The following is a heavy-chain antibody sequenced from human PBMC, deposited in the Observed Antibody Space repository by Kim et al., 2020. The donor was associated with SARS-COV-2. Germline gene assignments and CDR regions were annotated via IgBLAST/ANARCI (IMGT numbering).Heavy chain of an antibody. CDR1: GFIVSNNY. D-gene: IGHD2-8*01. Sequence: GGSLRLSCAASGFIVSNNYMSWVRQAPGKGLEWVSVIYSCGTTYYADSVKGRFTISRDNSKNTVYLQLNRLRAEDTAVYYCARDRYCAPAANGVCYHCDNFYGLDVWGQGTTVTVSS. CDR3: ARDRYCAPAANGVCYHCDNFYGLDV. CDR2: IYSCGTT. V-gene: IGHV3-66*03. J-gene: IGHJ6*02.